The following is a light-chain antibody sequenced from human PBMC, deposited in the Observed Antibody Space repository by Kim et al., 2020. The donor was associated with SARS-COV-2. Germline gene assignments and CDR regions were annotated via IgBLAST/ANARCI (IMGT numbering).Light chain of an antibody. V-gene: IGLV3-19*01. CDR3: NSRDSNDNVV. CDR2: GKN. Sequence: ALGQTVRNTCQGDSLRSYYATWHQQKPGQAPILVIYGKNNRPSGIPDRFSGSSSGNTASLTITGTQAGDEADYYCNSRDSNDNVVFGGGTQLTVL. J-gene: IGLJ2*01. CDR1: SLRSYY.